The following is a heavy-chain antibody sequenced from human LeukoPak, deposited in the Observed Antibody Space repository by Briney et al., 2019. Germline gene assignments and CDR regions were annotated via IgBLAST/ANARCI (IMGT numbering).Heavy chain of an antibody. CDR2: ISYDGSNK. CDR3: ARELYDSIDY. J-gene: IGHJ4*02. V-gene: IGHV3-30-3*01. D-gene: IGHD3-22*01. CDR1: GFTFSSYA. Sequence: GGSLRLSCAASGFTFSSYAMHWVRQAPGKGLEWVAVISYDGSNKYYADSVKGRFTISRDNSKNTLYLQMNSLRAEDTAVYYCARELYDSIDYWGQGTLVTVSS.